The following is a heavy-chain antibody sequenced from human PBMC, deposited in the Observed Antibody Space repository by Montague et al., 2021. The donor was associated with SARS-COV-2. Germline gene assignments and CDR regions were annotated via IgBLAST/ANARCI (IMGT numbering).Heavy chain of an antibody. CDR3: ARAPYYGPGKPYQFDY. Sequence: SETLSLTCTVSGYSINSNYYWGWIRQPPGKGLEWIGCSYHSGTTHYHPSLKSRVTISLDTSNNHFSLEVTSVTAADTAVYYCARAPYYGPGKPYQFDYWGRGTLVTVSS. CDR1: GYSINSNYY. J-gene: IGHJ4*02. D-gene: IGHD3-10*01. CDR2: SYHSGTT. V-gene: IGHV4-38-2*02.